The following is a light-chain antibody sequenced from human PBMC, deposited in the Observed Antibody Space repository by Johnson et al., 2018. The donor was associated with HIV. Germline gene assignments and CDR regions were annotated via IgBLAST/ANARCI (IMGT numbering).Light chain of an antibody. Sequence: HSVLTQAPSVSAAPGQKVTISCSGSSSNIGNNYVSWYQQLPGTAPKLLIYDNNKRPSGIPDRFSGSKSGTSATLGITGLQTGDEADYYCESWDSSLSGVFGTGTKVTVL. CDR1: SSNIGNNY. J-gene: IGLJ1*01. V-gene: IGLV1-51*01. CDR3: ESWDSSLSGV. CDR2: DNN.